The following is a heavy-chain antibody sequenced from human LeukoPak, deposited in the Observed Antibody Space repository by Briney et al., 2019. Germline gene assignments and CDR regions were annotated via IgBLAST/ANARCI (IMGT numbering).Heavy chain of an antibody. D-gene: IGHD6-13*01. Sequence: GGSLRLSCAASRFIFSSYRMNWVRQAPGKGLEWVSYISSTSSNIYYADSVKGRFTISRDNAKNSLYLQMNSLRAEDTALYYCGKDMKYSSRWLDYWGQGTLVTVSS. CDR1: RFIFSSYR. J-gene: IGHJ4*02. CDR3: GKDMKYSSRWLDY. CDR2: ISSTSSNI. V-gene: IGHV3-48*04.